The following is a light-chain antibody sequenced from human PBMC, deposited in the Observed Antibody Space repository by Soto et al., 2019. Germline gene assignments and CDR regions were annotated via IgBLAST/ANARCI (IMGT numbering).Light chain of an antibody. CDR2: SES. Sequence: QSVLTQPPSASGTPGQRVTISCSGSTSNIGSNTVNWYQQLPGKAPKLLIYSESQLHSGGPERISGSRSGTSSSLAIRGLQSEDETDYYCATWDDSRNGYVFGTGTKLTVL. CDR3: ATWDDSRNGYV. CDR1: TSNIGSNT. V-gene: IGLV1-44*01. J-gene: IGLJ1*01.